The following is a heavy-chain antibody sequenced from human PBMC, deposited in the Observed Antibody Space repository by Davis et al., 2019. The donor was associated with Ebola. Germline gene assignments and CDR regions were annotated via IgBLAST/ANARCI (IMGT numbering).Heavy chain of an antibody. CDR3: ARDYYDNSGYLHYFDY. CDR1: GDSISSSNW. CDR2: VYHSGST. D-gene: IGHD3-22*01. V-gene: IGHV4-4*02. J-gene: IGHJ4*02. Sequence: SETLSLTCAVSGDSISSSNWWSWVRQSPGKGLEWIGEVYHSGSTNYNPSLKSRVTISVDKSKNQFSLKLKSVTAADTAVYYCARDYYDNSGYLHYFDYWGQGTLVTVSS.